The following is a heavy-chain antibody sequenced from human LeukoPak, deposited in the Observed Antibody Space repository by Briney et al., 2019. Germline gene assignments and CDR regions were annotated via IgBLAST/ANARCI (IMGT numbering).Heavy chain of an antibody. CDR1: GFTFSSYS. CDR3: AKDTAVAGMRNYFDY. CDR2: ISSSSSYI. Sequence: GGSLRLSCAASGFTFSSYSMNWVRQAPGKGLEWVSSISSSSSYIYYADSVKGRFTISRDNAKNSLYLQMNSLRAEDTAVYYCAKDTAVAGMRNYFDYWGQGTLVTVSS. D-gene: IGHD6-19*01. V-gene: IGHV3-21*04. J-gene: IGHJ4*02.